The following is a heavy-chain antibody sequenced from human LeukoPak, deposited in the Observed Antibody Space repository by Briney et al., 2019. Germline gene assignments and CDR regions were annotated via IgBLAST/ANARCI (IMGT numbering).Heavy chain of an antibody. CDR1: GFSFSSHA. V-gene: IGHV3-23*01. CDR3: AKETTYGGANYYYYYMDV. D-gene: IGHD1/OR15-1a*01. J-gene: IGHJ6*03. Sequence: GGSLRLSCLASGFSFSSHAMNWVRQAPGKGLDWVSAISGSGADTYFADSVKGRFTISRDNSKNTLYLQMNSLRAEDTAVYFCAKETTYGGANYYYYYMDVWGKGTTVTVSS. CDR2: ISGSGADT.